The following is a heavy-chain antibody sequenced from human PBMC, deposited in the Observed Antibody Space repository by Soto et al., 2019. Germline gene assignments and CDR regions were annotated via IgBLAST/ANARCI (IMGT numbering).Heavy chain of an antibody. J-gene: IGHJ6*03. CDR2: ISYDGSNK. D-gene: IGHD2-2*01. CDR3: AKDLGYCSSTSCSYYMDV. CDR1: GFTFSSYG. V-gene: IGHV3-30*18. Sequence: GGSLRLSCAASGFTFSSYGMHWVRQAPGKGLEWVAVISYDGSNKYYADSVKGRFTISRDNSKNTLYLQMNSLRAEDTAVYYCAKDLGYCSSTSCSYYMDVWGKGTTVTVSS.